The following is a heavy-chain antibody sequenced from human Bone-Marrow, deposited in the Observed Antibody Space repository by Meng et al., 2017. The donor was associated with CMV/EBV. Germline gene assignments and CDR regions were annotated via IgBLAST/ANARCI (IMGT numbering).Heavy chain of an antibody. J-gene: IGHJ6*02. D-gene: IGHD1-1*01. V-gene: IGHV3-48*03. CDR2: ISNSGTTT. CDR1: GLTFSSYE. Sequence: GRSLRLSCPAAGLTFSSYEMNWVRQAPGKGLEWVSYISNSGTTTYYADSVKGRFTISRDNAKNSLYLQMNSLRAEDTAVYYCARVISLEPTPSFYYYYGRDVWGQGTTVTVAS. CDR3: ARVISLEPTPSFYYYYGRDV.